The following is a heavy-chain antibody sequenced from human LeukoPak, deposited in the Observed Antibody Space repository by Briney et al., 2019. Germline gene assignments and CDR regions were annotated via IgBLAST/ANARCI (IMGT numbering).Heavy chain of an antibody. D-gene: IGHD2-21*01. Sequence: GGPLRLFCAASVFTFSRFWMSWVRQATGRGLEWVVNIMQDASEKDYVDSVKGRFTISKDNAKNSLYLQMNSLRAEDTAVYYCARVVFPSRVSDYWGQGTLVTVSS. CDR1: VFTFSRFW. CDR2: IMQDASEK. V-gene: IGHV3-7*01. J-gene: IGHJ4*02. CDR3: ARVVFPSRVSDY.